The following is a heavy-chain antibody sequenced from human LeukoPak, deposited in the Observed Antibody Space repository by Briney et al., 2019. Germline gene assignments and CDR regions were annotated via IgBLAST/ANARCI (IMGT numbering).Heavy chain of an antibody. V-gene: IGHV3-23*01. CDR3: AKAPPAATKYYYGMDV. D-gene: IGHD2-2*01. J-gene: IGHJ6*02. CDR2: ISNSGGAT. Sequence: GGSLRLSCAASGFTFNNYAMSWVRQAPGKGLEWVSAISNSGGATYYADSVKGRFTISRDNSKNTLFLHMNSLRVEDTAVYYCAKAPPAATKYYYGMDVRGQGTTVTVSS. CDR1: GFTFNNYA.